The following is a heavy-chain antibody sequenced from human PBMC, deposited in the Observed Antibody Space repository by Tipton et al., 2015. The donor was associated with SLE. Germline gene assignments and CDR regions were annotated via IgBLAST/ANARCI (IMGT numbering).Heavy chain of an antibody. D-gene: IGHD5-24*01. Sequence: TLSLTCTVYGGSFRGYYWTWIRQPPGKGLEWIGEINHSGSTNYNPSLKSRVTISVDTSKNQFSLKLSSVTAADTAVYYCASRGAYRVFAYWGQGTLVTVSS. CDR3: ASRGAYRVFAY. V-gene: IGHV4-34*01. CDR1: GGSFRGYY. CDR2: INHSGST. J-gene: IGHJ4*02.